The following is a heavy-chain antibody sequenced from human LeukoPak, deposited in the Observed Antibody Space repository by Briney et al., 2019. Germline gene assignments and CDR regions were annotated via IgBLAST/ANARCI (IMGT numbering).Heavy chain of an antibody. CDR1: GGSISSYY. J-gene: IGHJ4*02. V-gene: IGHV4-59*01. D-gene: IGHD5-24*01. CDR2: LYYGGST. Sequence: SETLSLTCTVSGGSISSYYWNWIRQPPGKGLEWVGSLYYGGSTNYNPSLKSRVTISLDTSKNQLSLKLSSVTAADTALYYCVRQLPPGAYFFDSWGQGTLVTVSS. CDR3: VRQLPPGAYFFDS.